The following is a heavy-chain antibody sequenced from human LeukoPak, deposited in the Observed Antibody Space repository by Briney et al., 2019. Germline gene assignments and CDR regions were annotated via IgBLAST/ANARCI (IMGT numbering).Heavy chain of an antibody. D-gene: IGHD6-6*01. V-gene: IGHV4-59*01. Sequence: SETLSLTCTVSGGSISTYYWNWIRQPPGKGLEWIGYIYHSGSTNYDPSLQSRVTISVDTSKNQFSLNLNSVTTADTAVYYCARGGAARLHFQNWGQGTLVTVSS. CDR1: GGSISTYY. J-gene: IGHJ1*01. CDR2: IYHSGST. CDR3: ARGGAARLHFQN.